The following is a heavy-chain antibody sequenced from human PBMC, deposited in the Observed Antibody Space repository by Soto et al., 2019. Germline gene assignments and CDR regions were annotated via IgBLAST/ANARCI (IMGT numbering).Heavy chain of an antibody. D-gene: IGHD1-26*01. J-gene: IGHJ4*02. CDR3: VALIVGAGMDDY. Sequence: EVQLVESGGGLVKPGGSLRLSCAASGFTFSSYSMNWVRQAPGKGLEWVSSISSSSSYIYYAGSVKGRFTISRDNAKNSLYLQMNSLRAEDTAVYYCVALIVGAGMDDYWGQGTLVTVSS. CDR2: ISSSSSYI. V-gene: IGHV3-21*01. CDR1: GFTFSSYS.